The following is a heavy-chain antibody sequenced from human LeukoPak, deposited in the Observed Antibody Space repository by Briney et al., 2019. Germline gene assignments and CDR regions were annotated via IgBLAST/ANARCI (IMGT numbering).Heavy chain of an antibody. Sequence: ASVKVSCKASGGTFSSYAISWVRQAPGQGLEWMGGIIPIFGTANYAQKFQGRVTITADESTSTAHMELSRLRSDDTAVYYCARGMGATTAFDIWGQGTMVTVSS. J-gene: IGHJ3*02. V-gene: IGHV1-69*13. CDR2: IIPIFGTA. CDR3: ARGMGATTAFDI. CDR1: GGTFSSYA. D-gene: IGHD1-26*01.